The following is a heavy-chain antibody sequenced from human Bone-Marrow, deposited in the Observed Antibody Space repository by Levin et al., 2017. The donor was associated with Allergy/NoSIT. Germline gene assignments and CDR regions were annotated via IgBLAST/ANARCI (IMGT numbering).Heavy chain of an antibody. CDR1: GFTFSSYW. CDR3: ARGVDIVVVPAAILDY. V-gene: IGHV3-7*04. J-gene: IGHJ4*02. Sequence: GGSLRLSCAASGFTFSSYWMSWVRQAPGKGLEWVANIKQDGSEKYYVDSVKGRFTISRDNAKNSLYLQMNSLRAEDTAVYYCARGVDIVVVPAAILDYWGQGTLVTVSS. D-gene: IGHD2-2*01. CDR2: IKQDGSEK.